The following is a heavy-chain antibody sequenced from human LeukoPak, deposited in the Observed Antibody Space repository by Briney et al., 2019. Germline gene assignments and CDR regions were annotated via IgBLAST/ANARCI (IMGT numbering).Heavy chain of an antibody. CDR3: ARDGVEMATTPYYFDY. J-gene: IGHJ4*02. D-gene: IGHD5-24*01. CDR1: GFTFSSYS. CDR2: ISSGTGYI. Sequence: GGSLRLSCAASGFTFSSYSMNWVRQAPGKGLDWVSSISSGTGYIYYADSVKGRFTISRDNARNSLHLQMNSLRAEDTAVYYCARDGVEMATTPYYFDYWGQGTLVTVSS. V-gene: IGHV3-21*01.